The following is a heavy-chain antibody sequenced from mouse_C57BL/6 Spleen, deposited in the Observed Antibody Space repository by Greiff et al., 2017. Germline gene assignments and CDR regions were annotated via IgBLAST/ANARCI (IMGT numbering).Heavy chain of an antibody. CDR2: INPNNGGT. CDR1: GYTFTDYY. D-gene: IGHD3-1*01. J-gene: IGHJ1*03. V-gene: IGHV1-26*01. Sequence: VQLKQSGPELVKPGASVKISCKASGYTFTDYYMNWVKQSHGKSLEWIGDINPNNGGTSYNQKFKGKATLTVDKSSSTAYMELRSLTSEDSAVYYCASGLARYFDVWGTGTTVTVSS. CDR3: ASGLARYFDV.